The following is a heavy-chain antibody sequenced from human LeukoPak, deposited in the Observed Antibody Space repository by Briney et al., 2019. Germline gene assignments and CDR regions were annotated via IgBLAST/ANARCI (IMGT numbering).Heavy chain of an antibody. V-gene: IGHV3-48*03. CDR3: AKDGVSGGGSYYLFDY. CDR1: GFTFSSYE. Sequence: GGSLRLSCAASGFTFSSYEMNWVRQAPGKGLEWVSYISSSGSTIYYADSVKGRFTISRDNAKNSLYLQMNSLRAEDTALYYCAKDGVSGGGSYYLFDYWGQGTLVTVSS. J-gene: IGHJ4*02. D-gene: IGHD1-26*01. CDR2: ISSSGSTI.